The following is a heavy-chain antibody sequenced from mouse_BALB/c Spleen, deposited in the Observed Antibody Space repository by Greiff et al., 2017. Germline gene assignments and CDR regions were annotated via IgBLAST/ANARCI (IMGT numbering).Heavy chain of an antibody. CDR1: GYAFTNYL. CDR3: ARRTTVVALYWYFDV. V-gene: IGHV1-54*03. J-gene: IGHJ1*01. Sequence: VQLQQSGAELVRPGTSVKVSCKASGYAFTNYLIEWVKQRPGQGLEWIGVINPGSGGTNYNEKFKGKATLTADKSSSTAYMQLSSLTSDDSAVYFCARRTTVVALYWYFDVWGAGTTVTVSS. CDR2: INPGSGGT. D-gene: IGHD1-1*01.